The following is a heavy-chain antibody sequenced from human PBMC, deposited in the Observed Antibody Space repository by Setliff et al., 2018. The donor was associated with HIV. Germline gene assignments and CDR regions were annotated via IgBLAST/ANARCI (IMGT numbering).Heavy chain of an antibody. V-gene: IGHV4-39*01. CDR2: ISYTGST. Sequence: LSLTCTVPGGSINRSNYYWGWIRQPPGKGLELIGTISYTGSTYYDPSLKSRVTISLDTSKNQFFLKLSSVTAPDTAIYYCARQTWEYYDTLTGYYRSPKNFDSWGQGTLVTVSS. J-gene: IGHJ4*02. D-gene: IGHD3-9*01. CDR1: GGSINRSNYY. CDR3: ARQTWEYYDTLTGYYRSPKNFDS.